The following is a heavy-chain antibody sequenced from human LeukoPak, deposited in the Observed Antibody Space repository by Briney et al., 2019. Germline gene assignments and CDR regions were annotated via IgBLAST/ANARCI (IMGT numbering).Heavy chain of an antibody. CDR3: ASEIIIPV. V-gene: IGHV3-30-3*01. Sequence: GRSLRLSCAASGFTFSSYAMHWVRRAPGKGLEWVAVISYDGSNKYYADSVKGRFTISRDNSKNTLYLQMNSLRAEDTAVYYCASEIIIPVWGQGTLVTVSS. CDR1: GFTFSSYA. CDR2: ISYDGSNK. J-gene: IGHJ4*02. D-gene: IGHD3-10*01.